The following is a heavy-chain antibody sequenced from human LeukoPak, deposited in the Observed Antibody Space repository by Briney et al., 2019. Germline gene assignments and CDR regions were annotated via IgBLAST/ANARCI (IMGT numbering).Heavy chain of an antibody. CDR1: GFTFSSYS. Sequence: GGSLRLSRAASGFTFSSYSMNCVRQAPGKGLEWVSSISSSSSYIYYADSVKGRFTISRDKAKNSLYLQMNSLRAEDTAIYYCAREGMVATFDYWGQGTLVTVSS. J-gene: IGHJ4*02. CDR2: ISSSSSYI. V-gene: IGHV3-21*01. CDR3: AREGMVATFDY. D-gene: IGHD5-12*01.